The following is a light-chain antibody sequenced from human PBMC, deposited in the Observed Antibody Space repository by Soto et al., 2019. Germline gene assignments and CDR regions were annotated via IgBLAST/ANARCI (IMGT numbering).Light chain of an antibody. V-gene: IGLV2-14*01. CDR2: VNS. CDR3: SSYTSSDTPYV. J-gene: IGLJ1*01. CDR1: SSDIGDYKS. Sequence: QSALTQPASVSGSPGQSITISCTGTSSDIGDYKSVSWYQQHPDKAPKLIIFVNSNRPSGISDRFSASKSGNTASLTISGLQAEDEADYYCSSYTSSDTPYVFGTGTKLTVL.